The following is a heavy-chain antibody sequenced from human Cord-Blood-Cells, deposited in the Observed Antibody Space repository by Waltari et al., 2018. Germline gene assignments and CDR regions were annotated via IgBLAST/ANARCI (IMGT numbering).Heavy chain of an antibody. V-gene: IGHV3-13*01. CDR3: AREDPVAGTFDY. CDR2: IGTAGDT. CDR1: GFTFSRYD. Sequence: EVQLVESGGGLVQPGGSLRLSCAASGFTFSRYDMHWVRQATGKGLEWVSAIGTAGDTYYPGSVKGRFTISRENAKNSLYLQMNSLRAGDTAVYYCAREDPVAGTFDYWGQGTLVTVSS. D-gene: IGHD6-19*01. J-gene: IGHJ4*02.